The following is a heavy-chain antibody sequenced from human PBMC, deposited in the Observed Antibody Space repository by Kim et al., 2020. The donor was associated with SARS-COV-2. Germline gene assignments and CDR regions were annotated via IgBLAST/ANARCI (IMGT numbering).Heavy chain of an antibody. CDR2: INHSGST. Sequence: SETLSLTCAVYGGSFSGYYWSWIRQPPGKGLEWIGEINHSGSTNYNPSLKSRVTISVDTSKNQFSLKLSSVTAADTAVYYCARRPTRRTFDYWGQGTLVTVSS. CDR1: GGSFSGYY. V-gene: IGHV4-34*01. J-gene: IGHJ4*02. CDR3: ARRPTRRTFDY.